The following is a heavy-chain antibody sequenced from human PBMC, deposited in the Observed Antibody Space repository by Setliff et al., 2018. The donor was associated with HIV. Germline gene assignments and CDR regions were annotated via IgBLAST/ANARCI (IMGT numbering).Heavy chain of an antibody. CDR1: GGTFSSYA. CDR3: ARESGYSSGSSFGNWFDP. J-gene: IGHJ5*02. CDR2: IIPIFGTA. Sequence: GASVKVSCKASGGTFSSYAISWVRQAPGQGLEWMGGIIPIFGTANYAQKFQGRVTITTDESTSTAYMELSSLRSEDTAVYYCARESGYSSGSSFGNWFDPWGQGTLVTVSS. V-gene: IGHV1-69*05. D-gene: IGHD6-19*01.